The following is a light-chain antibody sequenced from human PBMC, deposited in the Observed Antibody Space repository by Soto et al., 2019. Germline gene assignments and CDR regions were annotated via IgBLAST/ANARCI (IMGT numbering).Light chain of an antibody. V-gene: IGLV2-14*01. CDR1: TSDVGGYDY. Sequence: QSALTQPGSVSGSPGQSITIPCTGTTSDVGGYDYVSWYQHHAGKGPKLLLFEVSNRPSGVSTRFSGSKSGNTASLIISGLQAEDEADYYCCSYAGSHTPWVFGGGTKLTVL. CDR2: EVS. J-gene: IGLJ3*02. CDR3: CSYAGSHTPWV.